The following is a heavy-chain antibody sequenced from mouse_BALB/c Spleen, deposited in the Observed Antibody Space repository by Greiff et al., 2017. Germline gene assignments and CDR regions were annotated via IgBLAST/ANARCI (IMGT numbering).Heavy chain of an antibody. CDR2: ISSGGSYT. D-gene: IGHD3-3*01. Sequence: EVKVVESGGGLVKPGGSLKLSCAASGFTFSSYAMSWVRQSPEKRLEWVAEISSGGSYTYYPDTVTGRFTISRDNAKNTLYLEMSSLRSEDTAMYYCARDGGDPFAYWGQGTLVTVSA. J-gene: IGHJ3*01. V-gene: IGHV5-9-4*01. CDR3: ARDGGDPFAY. CDR1: GFTFSSYA.